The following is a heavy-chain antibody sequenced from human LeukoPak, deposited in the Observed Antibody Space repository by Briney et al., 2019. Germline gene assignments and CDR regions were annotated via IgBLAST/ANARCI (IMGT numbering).Heavy chain of an antibody. V-gene: IGHV4-39*01. J-gene: IGHJ3*02. Sequence: PSETLSLTCTVSGGSISSSSYYWGWIRQPPGKGLEWIGSIYYSGTTYYNPSLKSRVTISVDTSKNQFSLRLSSVTAADTAVYYCARWTAAGADDAFDIWGQGTMVTVSA. D-gene: IGHD6-13*01. CDR2: IYYSGTT. CDR3: ARWTAAGADDAFDI. CDR1: GGSISSSSYY.